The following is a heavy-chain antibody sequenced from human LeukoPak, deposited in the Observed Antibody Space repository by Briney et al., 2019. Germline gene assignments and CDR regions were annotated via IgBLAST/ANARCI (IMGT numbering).Heavy chain of an antibody. J-gene: IGHJ6*03. CDR1: GGSISSSSYY. V-gene: IGHV4-39*01. D-gene: IGHD3-3*01. Sequence: SETLSLTCTVSGGSISSSSYYWGWIRQPPGKGLEWIGSIYYSGSTYYNPSLKSRVTISVDTSKNQFSLKLSSVTAADTAVYYCARLAGSRGYDFWSGYYTGIADYYYMDVWGKGTTVTVSS. CDR3: ARLAGSRGYDFWSGYYTGIADYYYMDV. CDR2: IYYSGST.